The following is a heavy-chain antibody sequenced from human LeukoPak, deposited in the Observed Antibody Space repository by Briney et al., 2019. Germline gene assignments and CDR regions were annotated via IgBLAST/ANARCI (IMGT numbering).Heavy chain of an antibody. V-gene: IGHV3-53*01. CDR3: AKTLVDYYDSSGYYPSGAFDI. Sequence: GGSLRLSCAASGFTVSSNYMSWVRQAPGKGPEWVSVIYSGGSTYYADSVKGRFTISRDNSKNTLYLQMNSLRAEDTAVYYCAKTLVDYYDSSGYYPSGAFDIWGQGTMVTVSS. CDR2: IYSGGST. D-gene: IGHD3-22*01. CDR1: GFTVSSNY. J-gene: IGHJ3*02.